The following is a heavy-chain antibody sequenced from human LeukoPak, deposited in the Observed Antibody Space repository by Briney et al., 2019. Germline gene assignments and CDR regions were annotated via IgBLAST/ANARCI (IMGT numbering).Heavy chain of an antibody. Sequence: ASVKVSCKASGYTFTSYAMNWVRQAPGQGLEWMGWINTNTGNPTYAQGFTGRFVFSLDTSVSTAYLQISSLKAEDTAVYYCARVGSAAVDYWYFDLWGRGTLVTVSS. CDR2: INTNTGNP. V-gene: IGHV7-4-1*02. D-gene: IGHD6-13*01. J-gene: IGHJ2*01. CDR1: GYTFTSYA. CDR3: ARVGSAAVDYWYFDL.